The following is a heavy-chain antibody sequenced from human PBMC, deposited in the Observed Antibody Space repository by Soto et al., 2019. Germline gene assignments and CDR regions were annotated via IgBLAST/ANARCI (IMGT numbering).Heavy chain of an antibody. V-gene: IGHV1-18*01. CDR2: IRTHTGNT. CDR3: ARDVGVGSYGPRIQGMDV. CDR1: VYTFTTYG. D-gene: IGHD3-10*01. Sequence: QAQVLQSGAEVKKPGASVKVSCKASVYTFTTYGVSWVRQAPGQGLEWMGWIRTHTGNTLYAQKFQGRVTTTTDTSSSTDYMELKSLISDDTAVYYCARDVGVGSYGPRIQGMDVWGQGTKVTVSS. J-gene: IGHJ6*02.